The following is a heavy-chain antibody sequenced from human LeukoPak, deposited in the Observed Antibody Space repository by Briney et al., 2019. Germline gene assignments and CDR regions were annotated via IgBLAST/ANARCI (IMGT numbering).Heavy chain of an antibody. J-gene: IGHJ5*01. V-gene: IGHV3-21*01. D-gene: IGHD6-13*01. CDR3: ARATSPVHSRSWFDS. CDR1: GFTFSSYS. Sequence: PGGSLRLSCAASGFTFSSYSMNWVRQAPGKGLEWVSSISSSSSYIYYADSVKGRFTISRDNAKNSLYLQMDSLRAEDTAVYYCARATSPVHSRSWFDSWGQGTLVTVSS. CDR2: ISSSSSYI.